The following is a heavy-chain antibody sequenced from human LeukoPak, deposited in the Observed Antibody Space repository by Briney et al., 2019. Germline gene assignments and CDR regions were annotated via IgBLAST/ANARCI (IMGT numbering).Heavy chain of an antibody. D-gene: IGHD3/OR15-3a*01. CDR1: GFTFSSYA. V-gene: IGHV4-39*07. J-gene: IGHJ4*02. CDR2: ICYSGST. CDR3: ARAPYYHTWTYLYYFDY. Sequence: GSLRLSCAASGFTFSSYAMSWVRQPPGKGLEWIGSICYSGSTYYNPSLKSRVTISIDTPNNQFSLKLSSVTAADAAVYYCARAPYYHTWTYLYYFDYWGQGTLVTVSS.